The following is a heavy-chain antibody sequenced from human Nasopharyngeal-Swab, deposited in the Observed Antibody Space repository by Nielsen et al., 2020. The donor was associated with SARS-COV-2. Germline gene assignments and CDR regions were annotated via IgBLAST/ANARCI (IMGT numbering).Heavy chain of an antibody. CDR3: ARGFRRGSYYDNIGADS. J-gene: IGHJ4*02. CDR2: IRSPNNFI. D-gene: IGHD3-22*01. Sequence: GESLKISCSVSEFTFSDYVMNWVRQAPGKGLEWVSSIRSPNNFIFYADSVKGRFTISRDNTKNSLYLQMNTLRVADTAVYYCARGFRRGSYYDNIGADSWGQGTLVTVSS. CDR1: EFTFSDYV. V-gene: IGHV3-21*01.